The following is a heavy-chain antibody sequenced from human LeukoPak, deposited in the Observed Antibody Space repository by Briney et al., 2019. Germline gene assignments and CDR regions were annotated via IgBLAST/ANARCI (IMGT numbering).Heavy chain of an antibody. CDR2: IKQDGSEK. J-gene: IGHJ4*02. CDR1: GFTFSSYG. Sequence: GGSLRLSCAASGFTFSSYGMHWVRQAPGKGLEWVTNIKQDGSEKYYVDSVKGRFTISRDNAKNSLYLQMNSLRAEDTAVYYCARRYFDYWGQGTLVTVSS. CDR3: ARRYFDY. V-gene: IGHV3-7*01.